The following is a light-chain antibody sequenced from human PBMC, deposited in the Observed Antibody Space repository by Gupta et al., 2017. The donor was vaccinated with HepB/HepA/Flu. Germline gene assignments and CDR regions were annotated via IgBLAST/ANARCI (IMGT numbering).Light chain of an antibody. CDR2: DVS. V-gene: IGLV2-14*03. Sequence: SALTPPASVSGSPCQSSTISCTGTSSDVGGYTHVSWYQQHTGKAPKLLIYDVSERSSGVSNRFSGSKSGNTATMTIAGLQEEDEADYYCHSETTSSNLGVVGTGTKVTVL. J-gene: IGLJ1*01. CDR3: HSETTSSNLGV. CDR1: SSDVGGYTH.